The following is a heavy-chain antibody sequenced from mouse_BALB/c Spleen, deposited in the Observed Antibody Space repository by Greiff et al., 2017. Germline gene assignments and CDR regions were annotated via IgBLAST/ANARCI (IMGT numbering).Heavy chain of an antibody. CDR2: ISYSGST. V-gene: IGHV3-2*02. D-gene: IGHD2-4*01. J-gene: IGHJ4*01. CDR3: ARKDYDYDGYAMDY. Sequence: EVKLMESGPGLVKPSQSLSLTCTVTGYSITSDYAWNWIRQFPGNKLEWMGYISYSGSTSYNPSLKSRISITRDTSKNQFFLQLNSVTTEDTATYYCARKDYDYDGYAMDYWGQGTSVTVSS. CDR1: GYSITSDYA.